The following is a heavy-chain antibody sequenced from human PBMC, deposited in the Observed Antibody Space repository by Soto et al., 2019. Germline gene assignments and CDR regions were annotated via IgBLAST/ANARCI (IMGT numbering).Heavy chain of an antibody. Sequence: QVQLVQSGAEVKKPGASVKVSCKAPGYTFTSNGISWVRQAPGQGLEWMRWVSGYNGTTNYAQKFQGRVTMTKDKSTTTAYIELSSMTSDDTAVYYCPSDLRAKVYYWGQGTLVTVSS. CDR2: VSGYNGTT. V-gene: IGHV1-18*01. J-gene: IGHJ4*02. CDR3: PSDLRAKVYY. CDR1: GYTFTSNG.